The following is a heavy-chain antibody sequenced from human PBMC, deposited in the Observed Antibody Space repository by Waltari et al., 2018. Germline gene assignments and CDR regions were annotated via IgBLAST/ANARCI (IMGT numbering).Heavy chain of an antibody. CDR3: ARAVHGIAAAGTRDYWYFDL. Sequence: QVQLQESGPGLVKPSETLSLTCAVSGYSISSGYYWSWIRQTPGKGLEWIGEINHSGSTNYNPSLKSRVTISVDTSKNQFSLKLSSVTAADTAVYYCARAVHGIAAAGTRDYWYFDLWGRGTLVTVSS. CDR1: GYSISSGYY. CDR2: INHSGST. V-gene: IGHV4-38-2*01. J-gene: IGHJ2*01. D-gene: IGHD6-13*01.